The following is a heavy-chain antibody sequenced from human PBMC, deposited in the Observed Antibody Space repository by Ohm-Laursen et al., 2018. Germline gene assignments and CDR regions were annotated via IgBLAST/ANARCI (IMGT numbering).Heavy chain of an antibody. J-gene: IGHJ4*02. V-gene: IGHV1-8*02. CDR1: GYTFINYY. CDR3: ARRSGRARPVVDFDY. Sequence: ASVKVSCKASGYTFINYYMHWVRQAPGQGLEWMGWMNPNSGNTGYAQKFQGRVTMTRNTSISTAYMELSSLRSEDTAVYYCARRSGRARPVVDFDYWGQGTLVTVSS. D-gene: IGHD2-15*01. CDR2: MNPNSGNT.